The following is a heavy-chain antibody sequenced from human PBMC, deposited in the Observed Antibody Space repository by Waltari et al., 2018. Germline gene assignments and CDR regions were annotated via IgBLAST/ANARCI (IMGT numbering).Heavy chain of an antibody. V-gene: IGHV4-61*02. CDR3: VREYYYDSSGYYFFDY. CDR2: IYTSGST. D-gene: IGHD3-22*01. J-gene: IGHJ4*02. CDR1: GGSISSGSYY. Sequence: QVQLQESGPGLVKPSQTLSLTCTVSGGSISSGSYYWSWIRQPAGKGLEWIGRIYTSGSTNYNPSLKSRVTISVDTSKNQFSLKLSSVTAADTAVYYCVREYYYDSSGYYFFDYWGQGTLVTVSS.